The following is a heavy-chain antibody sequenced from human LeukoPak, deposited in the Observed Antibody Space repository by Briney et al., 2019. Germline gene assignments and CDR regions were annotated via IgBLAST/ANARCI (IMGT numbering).Heavy chain of an antibody. J-gene: IGHJ5*02. CDR2: LYHGGST. Sequence: PSETLSLTCAVSGGSISSGGFSWSWIRQPPGKGLEWIGYLYHGGSTSYNPSLESRVTISVDRSKNQFSLKLSSVTAADTAVYYCASTNDFGDYVGAWGQGTLVTVSS. D-gene: IGHD4-17*01. CDR3: ASTNDFGDYVGA. CDR1: GGSISSGGFS. V-gene: IGHV4-30-2*01.